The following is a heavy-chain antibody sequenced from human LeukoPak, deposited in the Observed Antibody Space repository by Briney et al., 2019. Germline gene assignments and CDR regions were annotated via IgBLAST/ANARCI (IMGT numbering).Heavy chain of an antibody. V-gene: IGHV4-59*12. CDR2: AHNSGNT. CDR1: GDSMRSDH. J-gene: IGHJ4*02. CDR3: ARDYYYDTSDYYYAKYYFDF. D-gene: IGHD3-22*01. Sequence: SETLSLTCTVSGDSMRSDHWSWIRQPPGKTLEWIGYAHNSGNTKYNPSLKSRVTISVDTSKNQFSLRLSSVTAADTAVYYCARDYYYDTSDYYYAKYYFDFWGQGTLVTVSS.